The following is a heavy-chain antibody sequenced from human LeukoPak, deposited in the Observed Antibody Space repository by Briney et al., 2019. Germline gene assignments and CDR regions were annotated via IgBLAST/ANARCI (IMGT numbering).Heavy chain of an antibody. D-gene: IGHD4-17*01. CDR3: ARGRVRGDCGDWYYFDY. V-gene: IGHV1-69*01. J-gene: IGHJ4*02. CDR1: GGTFSSYA. CDR2: IIPIFGTA. Sequence: SVKASCKASGGTFSSYAISWVRQAPGQGLEWMGGIIPIFGTANYAQKFQGRVTITADESTSTAYMELSSLRSEDTAVYYCARGRVRGDCGDWYYFDYWGQGTLVTVSS.